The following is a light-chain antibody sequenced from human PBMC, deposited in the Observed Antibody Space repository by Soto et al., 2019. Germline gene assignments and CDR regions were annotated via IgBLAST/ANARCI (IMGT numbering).Light chain of an antibody. V-gene: IGLV1-40*01. CDR1: SSNIGAGYD. Sequence: QSVLTQPPSVSGAPGQRVTISCTGSSSNIGAGYDVHWYQQRPGAAPKLLISANINRPSGVPDRFSGSKSGTSASLAITGLKADDEGDYYCQSYDSTLSARYVFGTGTKVTVL. J-gene: IGLJ1*01. CDR2: ANI. CDR3: QSYDSTLSARYV.